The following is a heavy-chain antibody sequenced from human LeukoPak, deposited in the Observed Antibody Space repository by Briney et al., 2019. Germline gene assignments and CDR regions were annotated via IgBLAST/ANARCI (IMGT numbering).Heavy chain of an antibody. Sequence: GESLKISCKGSGYHFTSYWTGWVRQMPGKGLERMGIILPGDSDTRYSPSFQGQGTISAEKSISTAYLQWSSRKASDTALYYCASRKKGMATAGFDYWGQGTLVTVSS. J-gene: IGHJ4*02. V-gene: IGHV5-51*01. CDR2: ILPGDSDT. D-gene: IGHD5-24*01. CDR1: GYHFTSYW. CDR3: ASRKKGMATAGFDY.